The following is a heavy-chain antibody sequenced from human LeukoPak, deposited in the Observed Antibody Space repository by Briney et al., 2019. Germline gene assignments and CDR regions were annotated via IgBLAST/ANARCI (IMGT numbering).Heavy chain of an antibody. D-gene: IGHD6-19*01. J-gene: IGHJ4*02. CDR3: ARHAVYAGSGWAFDY. Sequence: SETLSLTCTVSGDSITPYYWSWIRQPPGKGLEWIGYVYYTGSGSTSNNPSLKSRVTISVDTSKNQFSLNLKSVTAADTAVYFCARHAVYAGSGWAFDYWGQGTLVTVFS. CDR2: VYYTGSGST. CDR1: GDSITPYY. V-gene: IGHV4-59*08.